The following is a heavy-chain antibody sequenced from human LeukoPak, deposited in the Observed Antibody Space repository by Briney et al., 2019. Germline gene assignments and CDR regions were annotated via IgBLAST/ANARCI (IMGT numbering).Heavy chain of an antibody. CDR3: ATVKYCSGGSCYAGGPQNDY. Sequence: GASVKVSCKASGGTFSSYAISWVRQAPGQGLEWMGRIIPILGIANYAQKFQGRVTITTDKSTSTAYMELSSLRSEDTAVYYCATVKYCSGGSCYAGGPQNDYWGQGTLVTVSS. CDR1: GGTFSSYA. D-gene: IGHD2-15*01. CDR2: IIPILGIA. V-gene: IGHV1-69*04. J-gene: IGHJ4*02.